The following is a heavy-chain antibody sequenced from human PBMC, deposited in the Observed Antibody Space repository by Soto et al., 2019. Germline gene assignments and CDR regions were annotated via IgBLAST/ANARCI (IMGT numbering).Heavy chain of an antibody. V-gene: IGHV3-30*04. CDR3: ARDYYDSSAYYYFDY. J-gene: IGHJ4*02. Sequence: GGSLRLSCAASGFTFSNYATHWVRQAPGKGLEWVAVISYDGKNKYYAESVKGRFTISRDNSKNTLYLQMNSLRAEDTAIYYCARDYYDSSAYYYFDYWGQGTLVTVSS. D-gene: IGHD3-22*01. CDR1: GFTFSNYA. CDR2: ISYDGKNK.